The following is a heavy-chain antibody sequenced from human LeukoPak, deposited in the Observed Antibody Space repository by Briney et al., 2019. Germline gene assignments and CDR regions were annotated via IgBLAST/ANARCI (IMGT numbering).Heavy chain of an antibody. CDR2: IGGSGGST. CDR3: AKHTPTYYYDSSGYYFDY. J-gene: IGHJ4*02. CDR1: GFTFSSYA. Sequence: GGSLRLSCAASGFTFSSYAMSWVRQAPGKGLEWVSAIGGSGGSTYYADSVKGRFTISRDNSKNTLYLQMNSLRAEDTAVYYCAKHTPTYYYDSSGYYFDYWGQGTLVTVSS. D-gene: IGHD3-22*01. V-gene: IGHV3-23*01.